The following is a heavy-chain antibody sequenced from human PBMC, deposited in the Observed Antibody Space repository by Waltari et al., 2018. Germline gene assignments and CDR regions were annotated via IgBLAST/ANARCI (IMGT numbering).Heavy chain of an antibody. D-gene: IGHD3-9*01. V-gene: IGHV4-61*02. CDR3: ARDEARYYDIMTGGGYYGLDV. J-gene: IGHJ6*02. CDR1: GGSISRGRCY. Sequence: QVQLQESGPGLVRPSQTLSLTCTVSGGSISRGRCYLTWIRQPAGKGLEWVGHIFTSGSTKYNPSLKSRVSVSLDTSENQFSLRLSSVTAADTAVYYCARDEARYYDIMTGGGYYGLDVWGQGTTVTVSS. CDR2: IFTSGST.